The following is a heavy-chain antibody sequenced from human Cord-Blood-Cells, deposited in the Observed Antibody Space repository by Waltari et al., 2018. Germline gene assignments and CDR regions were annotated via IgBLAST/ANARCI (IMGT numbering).Heavy chain of an antibody. J-gene: IGHJ4*02. CDR3: ARDPDSSGYPYYFDY. V-gene: IGHV3-7*01. Sequence: EVQLVESGGGLVQPGGSLRLSCAASGFPLSSHWLSCVRQAPGKGLKGGTNKKQDGSEKAYVDSVKGRFTISRDNANNSLYLQRNSLRAEDTAVYYCARDPDSSGYPYYFDYWGQGTLVTVSS. D-gene: IGHD3-22*01. CDR1: GFPLSSHW. CDR2: KKQDGSEK.